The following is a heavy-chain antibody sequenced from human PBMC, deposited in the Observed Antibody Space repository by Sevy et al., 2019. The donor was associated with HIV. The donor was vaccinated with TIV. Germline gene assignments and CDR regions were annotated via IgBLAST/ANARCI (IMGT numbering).Heavy chain of an antibody. CDR1: AGSLTSGAYY. CDR2: IYHSGTT. V-gene: IGHV4-31*03. CDR3: VSHYDTSGYYFDY. J-gene: IGHJ4*02. Sequence: SETLSLTCSVSAGSLTSGAYYWSWIRQHPGKGLEWIGYIYHSGTTYYNPSLKSRVTMSIDTSKEYFSLNLSSVTAADTAVYYCVSHYDTSGYYFDYWGQGTLVTVSS. D-gene: IGHD3-22*01.